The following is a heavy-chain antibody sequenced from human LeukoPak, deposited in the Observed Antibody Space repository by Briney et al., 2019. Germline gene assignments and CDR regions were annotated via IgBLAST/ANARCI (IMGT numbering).Heavy chain of an antibody. V-gene: IGHV4-4*07. Sequence: SETLSLTCSVSGGSISRYYWSWIRQPAGKGLEWIGRIYASGSTNYNPSLKSRVTMSVDTSKNQFSLKLSSVTAADTAVYYCARDLDCSSTSCYSSWGQGTLVTVSS. D-gene: IGHD2-2*02. CDR1: GGSISRYY. CDR3: ARDLDCSSTSCYSS. J-gene: IGHJ5*02. CDR2: IYASGST.